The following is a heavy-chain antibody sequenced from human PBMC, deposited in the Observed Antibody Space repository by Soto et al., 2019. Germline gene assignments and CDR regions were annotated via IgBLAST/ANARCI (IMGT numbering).Heavy chain of an antibody. J-gene: IGHJ5*02. CDR2: ISGGGGNT. Sequence: EVQLLESGGGLVQPGGSLRLSCAASGFTFSSYAMSWVRQTPGKGLEWVSGISGGGGNTYYADSVTGRFTISRDNSRKTLYLQMNSLRAGETAIYYCAKDRGAGGRFSGIAVAGIPSWGQGTLVTVSS. D-gene: IGHD6-19*01. CDR3: AKDRGAGGRFSGIAVAGIPS. V-gene: IGHV3-23*01. CDR1: GFTFSSYA.